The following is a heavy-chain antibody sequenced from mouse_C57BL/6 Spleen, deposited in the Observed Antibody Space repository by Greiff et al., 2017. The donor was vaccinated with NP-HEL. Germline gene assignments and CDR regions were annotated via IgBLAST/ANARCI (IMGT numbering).Heavy chain of an antibody. V-gene: IGHV5-16*01. D-gene: IGHD2-1*01. CDR1: GFTFSDYY. CDR2: INYDGSST. J-gene: IGHJ4*01. Sequence: EVHLVESEGGLVQPGSSMKLSCTASGFTFSDYYMAWVRQVPEKGLEWVANINYDGSSTYYLDSLKSRFIISRDNAKNILYLQMSSLKSEDTATYYCARGIYYGYAMDYWGQGTSVTVSS. CDR3: ARGIYYGYAMDY.